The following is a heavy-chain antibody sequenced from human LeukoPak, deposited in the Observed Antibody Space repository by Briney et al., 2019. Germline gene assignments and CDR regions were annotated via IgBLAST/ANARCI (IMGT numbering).Heavy chain of an antibody. CDR2: IYYSGST. D-gene: IGHD4-17*01. Sequence: SDTLSLTCTVSGGSISRYYWIWIRQPPTKGLEWIGYIYYSGSTNYNPSLKSRVTISVDTSKNQFSLKLSSVTAADTAVYYCARHSVHYGDYEFDYWGQGTLVTVSS. V-gene: IGHV4-59*08. CDR3: ARHSVHYGDYEFDY. J-gene: IGHJ4*02. CDR1: GGSISRYY.